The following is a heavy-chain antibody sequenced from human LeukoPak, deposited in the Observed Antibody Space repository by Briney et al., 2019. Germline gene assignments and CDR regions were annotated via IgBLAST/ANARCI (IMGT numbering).Heavy chain of an antibody. V-gene: IGHV4-4*09. D-gene: IGHD1-14*01. CDR3: ARRSTTMDV. CDR1: GGSISSYY. J-gene: IGHJ6*04. CDR2: IYTSGST. Sequence: SESLSLTCTVSGGSISSYYWSWIRQPPGKGLEWIGYIYTSGSTNYNPSLKSRVTISVDTSKNQFSLKLSSVTAADTAVYYCARRSTTMDVWGKGTTATVSS.